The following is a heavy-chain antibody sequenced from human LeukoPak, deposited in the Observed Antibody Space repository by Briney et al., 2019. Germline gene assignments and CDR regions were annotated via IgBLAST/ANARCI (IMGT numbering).Heavy chain of an antibody. V-gene: IGHV4-34*01. CDR2: INHSGST. J-gene: IGHJ5*02. CDR1: GGSFSGYY. Sequence: NPSETLSLTCAVYGGSFSGYYWSWIRQPPGKGLEWIGEINHSGSTNYNPSLKSRVTISVDTSKNQFSLKLSSVTAADTAVYYCARGVVTILGVVIIAEAWFDPWGQGTLVTVSS. CDR3: ARGVVTILGVVIIAEAWFDP. D-gene: IGHD3-3*01.